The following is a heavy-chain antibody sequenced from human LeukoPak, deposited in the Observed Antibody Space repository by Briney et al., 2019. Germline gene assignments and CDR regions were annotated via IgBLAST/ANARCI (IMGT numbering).Heavy chain of an antibody. CDR1: GGTFSSYA. CDR2: IIPIFGTA. V-gene: IGHV1-69*13. J-gene: IGHJ4*02. CDR3: AGSDRPYYYDSSGNPDY. Sequence: GASVKVSCKASGGTFSSYAISWVRQAPGQGLEWMGGIIPIFGTANYAQKFQGRVTITADESTSTAYMELSGLRSEDTAVYYCAGSDRPYYYDSSGNPDYWGQGTLVTVSS. D-gene: IGHD3-22*01.